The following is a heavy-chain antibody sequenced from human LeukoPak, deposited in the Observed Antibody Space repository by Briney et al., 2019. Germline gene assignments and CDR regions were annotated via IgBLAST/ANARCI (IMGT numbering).Heavy chain of an antibody. CDR3: AREGIAVADFDY. CDR2: MNPNSGNT. J-gene: IGHJ4*02. Sequence: GASVKVSCKASGYTFTSYDINWVRQATGQGLEWMGWMNPNSGNTGYAQKFQGRVTMTRNTSISTAYMELSSLRSEDTAVYYCAREGIAVADFDYWGQGTLVTVSS. CDR1: GYTFTSYD. D-gene: IGHD6-19*01. V-gene: IGHV1-8*01.